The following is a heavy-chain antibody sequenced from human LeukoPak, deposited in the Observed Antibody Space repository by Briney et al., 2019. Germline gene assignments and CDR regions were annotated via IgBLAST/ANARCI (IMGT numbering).Heavy chain of an antibody. CDR2: VTGGGEST. Sequence: PGGSLRLSCAVSGFTFSRYAMRWVRQAPGKGLEWVSAVTGGGESTYYADSVKGRFTISRDNSKNTLYLQMNSLRAEDTAVYYCAKDSPAYCSSTSCHPGGDYWGQGTLVTVSS. J-gene: IGHJ4*02. CDR3: AKDSPAYCSSTSCHPGGDY. V-gene: IGHV3-23*01. D-gene: IGHD2-2*01. CDR1: GFTFSRYA.